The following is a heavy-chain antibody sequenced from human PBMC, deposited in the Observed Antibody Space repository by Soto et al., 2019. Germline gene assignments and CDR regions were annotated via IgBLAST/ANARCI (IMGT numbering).Heavy chain of an antibody. CDR3: ARDAAFYCSSTSCYDVELDY. V-gene: IGHV1-3*01. CDR2: INAGNGNQ. CDR1: GYTFTSYA. Sequence: QVQLVQSGAEVKKPGASVKVSCKASGYTFTSYAMHWVRQAPGQRLEWMGWINAGNGNQKYSPKFPGRVTITRDTSASTAYMELSSLRSEDTAVYSCARDAAFYCSSTSCYDVELDYWGQGTLVTVSS. D-gene: IGHD2-2*01. J-gene: IGHJ4*02.